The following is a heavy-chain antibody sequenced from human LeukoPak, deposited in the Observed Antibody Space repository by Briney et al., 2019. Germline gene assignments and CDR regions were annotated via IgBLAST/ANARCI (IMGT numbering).Heavy chain of an antibody. D-gene: IGHD6-19*01. CDR2: IIPIFGTA. V-gene: IGHV1-69*13. CDR1: GGTFSSYA. J-gene: IGHJ4*02. Sequence: SVKVSCKASGGTFSSYAISWARQAPGQGLEWMGGIIPIFGTANYAQKFQGRVTITADESTSTAYMELSSLRSEDTAVYYCARGLAVAEGTSRYYFDYWGQGTLVTVSS. CDR3: ARGLAVAEGTSRYYFDY.